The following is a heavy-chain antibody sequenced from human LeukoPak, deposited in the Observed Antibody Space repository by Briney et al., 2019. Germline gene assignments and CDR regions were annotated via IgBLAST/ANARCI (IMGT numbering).Heavy chain of an antibody. D-gene: IGHD3-16*02. Sequence: SETLSLTCTVSGGPISSYYWSWIRQPPGKGLEWIGYIYYSGSTNYNPSLKSRVTISVDTSKNQFSLKLSSVTAADTAVYYCARESTFGGVIVPFDYWGQGTLVTVSS. J-gene: IGHJ4*02. CDR1: GGPISSYY. V-gene: IGHV4-59*01. CDR2: IYYSGST. CDR3: ARESTFGGVIVPFDY.